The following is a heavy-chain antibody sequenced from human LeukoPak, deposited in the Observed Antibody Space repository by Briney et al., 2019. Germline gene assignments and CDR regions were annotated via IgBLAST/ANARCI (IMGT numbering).Heavy chain of an antibody. Sequence: GGTLRLSCATSGFTLSSYNMNWVRQAPRKGREWESYINSRGSSIQYAHSAKGRFTISRDNVKNSLYLQMESLRDDDTAVYYCARTYNSGWYFDYWGQGTLVTVSS. CDR1: GFTLSSYN. CDR3: ARTYNSGWYFDY. V-gene: IGHV3-48*02. J-gene: IGHJ4*02. CDR2: INSRGSSI. D-gene: IGHD6-19*01.